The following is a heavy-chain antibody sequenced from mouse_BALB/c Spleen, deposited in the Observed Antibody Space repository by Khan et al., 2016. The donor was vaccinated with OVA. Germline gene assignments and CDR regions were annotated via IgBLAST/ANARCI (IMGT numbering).Heavy chain of an antibody. CDR1: GYAFTNYL. J-gene: IGHJ3*01. D-gene: IGHD2-1*01. CDR2: INPGIGDT. Sequence: QVQLQQSGAELVRPGTSVKVSCKASGYAFTNYLIDWVKQRPGQGLEWIGVINPGIGDTNYNEKFKGKATLTADKSSSTAYMQLSSLTSDDSAVYFCARGGYGNLAYLGQGSLVADSA. CDR3: ARGGYGNLAY. V-gene: IGHV1-54*01.